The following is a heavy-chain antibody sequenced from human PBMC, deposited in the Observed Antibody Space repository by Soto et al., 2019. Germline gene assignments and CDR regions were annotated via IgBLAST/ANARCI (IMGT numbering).Heavy chain of an antibody. CDR2: ITVCLTK. CDR1: RFTFSSYA. V-gene: IGHV3-48*02. D-gene: IGHD3-16*01. Sequence: PGGSLRLSCAASRFTFSSYAMNWVRQSPGKGLELVAHITVCLTKHYAGSVQGGFIISRDNAKNSLYLELTERRDDDTPVYYCVRDTSQGVTIGGLDSWGQGALVTVSS. CDR3: VRDTSQGVTIGGLDS. J-gene: IGHJ4*02.